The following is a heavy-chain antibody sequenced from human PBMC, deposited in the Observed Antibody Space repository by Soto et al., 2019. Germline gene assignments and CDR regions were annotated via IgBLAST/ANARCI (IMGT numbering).Heavy chain of an antibody. D-gene: IGHD1-7*01. Sequence: GGSLRLSCAASGFIFSDYYMTWIRQAPGKGLEWILYISSSGSTIYYADSVKGRFTISRDNAKNSLYLQMSSLRAEDTAVYYCAAKRSGTGYYYYGMDVWGQGTTVTVSS. CDR1: GFIFSDYY. CDR2: ISSSGSTI. J-gene: IGHJ6*02. CDR3: AAKRSGTGYYYYGMDV. V-gene: IGHV3-11*04.